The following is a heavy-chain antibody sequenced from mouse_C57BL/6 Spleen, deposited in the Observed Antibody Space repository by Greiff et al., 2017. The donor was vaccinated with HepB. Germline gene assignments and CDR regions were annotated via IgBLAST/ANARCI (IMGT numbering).Heavy chain of an antibody. D-gene: IGHD6-1*01. V-gene: IGHV3-6*01. CDR3: ARDLLRYFDV. J-gene: IGHJ1*03. CDR1: GYSITSGYY. CDR2: ISYDGSN. Sequence: EVKLQESGPGLVKPSQSLSLTCSVTGYSITSGYYWNWIRQFPGNKLEWMGYISYDGSNNYNPSLKNRISITRDTSKNQFFLKLNSVTTEDTATYYCARDLLRYFDVWGTGTMVTVSS.